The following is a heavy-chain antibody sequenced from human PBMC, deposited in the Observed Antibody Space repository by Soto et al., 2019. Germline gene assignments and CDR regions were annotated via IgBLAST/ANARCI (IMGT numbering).Heavy chain of an antibody. CDR3: AKVPLPVYYDILTGYYMDFDY. Sequence: PGGSLRLSCAASGFTFSSYAMSWVRQAPGKGLEWVSAISGSGGSTYYADSVKGRFTISRDNSKNTLYLQMNSLRAEDTAVYYCAKVPLPVYYDILTGYYMDFDYWGQGTLVTVSS. J-gene: IGHJ4*02. D-gene: IGHD3-9*01. CDR2: ISGSGGST. V-gene: IGHV3-23*01. CDR1: GFTFSSYA.